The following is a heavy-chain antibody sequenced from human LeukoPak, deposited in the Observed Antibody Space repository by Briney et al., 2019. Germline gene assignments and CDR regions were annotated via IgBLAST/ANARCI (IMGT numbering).Heavy chain of an antibody. V-gene: IGHV4-4*07. CDR2: IYTSGST. D-gene: IGHD1-26*01. Sequence: SESLSLTCTVSGGSISSYYWSWIRQPAGKGLEWIGRIYTSGSTNYNASLKSRVSMSVDTSKNQFSLKLSSVTAADTAVFYCARENSGSYREFDYWGQGTLVIVSS. CDR1: GGSISSYY. CDR3: ARENSGSYREFDY. J-gene: IGHJ4*02.